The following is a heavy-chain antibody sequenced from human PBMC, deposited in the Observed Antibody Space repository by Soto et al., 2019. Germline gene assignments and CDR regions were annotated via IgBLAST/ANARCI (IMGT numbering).Heavy chain of an antibody. CDR3: ARDPGLVGALKD. CDR2: IYYSGST. Sequence: QVQLQESGPGLVKPSQTLSLTCTVSGGSISSGGYYWSWLRQHPGQGLEWIGYIYYSGSTYYNPSLKRRVTISVDTSKNQFSLKLSSGTAADTAVYYCARDPGLVGALKDWGQGTLVTVSS. J-gene: IGHJ4*02. D-gene: IGHD1-26*01. CDR1: GGSISSGGYY. V-gene: IGHV4-31*03.